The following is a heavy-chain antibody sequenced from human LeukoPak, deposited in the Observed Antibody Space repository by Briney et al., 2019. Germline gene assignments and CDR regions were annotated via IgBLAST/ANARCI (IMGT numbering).Heavy chain of an antibody. Sequence: GSLRLSCVGSGFTFSNYWMNWVRQAPGKGLEWVANIKGSDKGHVDSVKGRFSVSRDDARNSLYLQMDSLRAEDTAGYYCARDVDWNYDLWGQGTVVRVSS. CDR2: IKGSDK. CDR3: ARDVDWNYDL. V-gene: IGHV3-7*01. D-gene: IGHD1-7*01. J-gene: IGHJ4*02. CDR1: GFTFSNYW.